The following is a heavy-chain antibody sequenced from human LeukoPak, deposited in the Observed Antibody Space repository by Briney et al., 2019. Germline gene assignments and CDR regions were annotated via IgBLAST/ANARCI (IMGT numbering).Heavy chain of an antibody. CDR3: AKDKPYSSSWYYFDY. V-gene: IGHV3-30*18. CDR2: ISHDGSNK. J-gene: IGHJ4*02. D-gene: IGHD6-13*01. CDR1: GFTFSSYW. Sequence: GGSLRLSCAASGFTFSSYWMSWVRQAPGKGLEWVAVISHDGSNKYYADSVKGRFTISRDNSKNTLYLQMNSLRAEDTAVYYCAKDKPYSSSWYYFDYWGQGTLVTVSS.